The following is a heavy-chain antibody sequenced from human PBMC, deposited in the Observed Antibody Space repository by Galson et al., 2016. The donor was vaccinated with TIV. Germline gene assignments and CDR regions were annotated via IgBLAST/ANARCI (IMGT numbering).Heavy chain of an antibody. V-gene: IGHV3-66*02. D-gene: IGHD2-21*01. CDR3: ARDRRHCGNEWFLYYYYGMDV. J-gene: IGHJ6*02. Sequence: SLRLSCAASTFNIKDNYMTWVRQAPGKGLEWVSIISSGGTTSYADSVKGRFTIGRDESKNTLYLERNNLRLEDTAVYFCARDRRHCGNEWFLYYYYGMDVWGRGTTVTVSS. CDR1: TFNIKDNY. CDR2: ISSGGTT.